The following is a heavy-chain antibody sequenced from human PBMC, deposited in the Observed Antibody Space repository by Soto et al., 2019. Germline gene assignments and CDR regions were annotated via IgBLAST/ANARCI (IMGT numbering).Heavy chain of an antibody. J-gene: IGHJ4*02. Sequence: EVRLLESGGGLEQPGGSLRLSCVISGFTFDNYAMSWVRQAPGKGLEWVSAISGGGGGTYYADSVRGRFMISRDNSKNTVYLQVNGLRTEDTAVYYCSKDGHFYSSGGLDSWGQGTLVTVSS. CDR3: SKDGHFYSSGGLDS. CDR1: GFTFDNYA. CDR2: ISGGGGGT. D-gene: IGHD3-22*01. V-gene: IGHV3-23*01.